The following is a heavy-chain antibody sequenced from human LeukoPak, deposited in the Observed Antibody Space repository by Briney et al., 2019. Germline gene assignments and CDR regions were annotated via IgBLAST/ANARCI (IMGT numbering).Heavy chain of an antibody. D-gene: IGHD6-13*01. Sequence: PSETLSLTCTVSGGSISSAYYYWSWIRQPAGKGLEWIGRVYGSGNTNYNPSLKSRVTMSVDSSRNQFSLNLTSVTAADTAVYYCATNVPTHRVLEGQQLTQGDSWGQGTLVTVSS. J-gene: IGHJ5*01. CDR1: GGSISSAYYY. CDR2: VYGSGNT. CDR3: ATNVPTHRVLEGQQLTQGDS. V-gene: IGHV4-61*02.